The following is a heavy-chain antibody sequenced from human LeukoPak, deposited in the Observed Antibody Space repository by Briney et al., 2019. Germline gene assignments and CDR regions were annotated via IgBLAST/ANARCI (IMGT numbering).Heavy chain of an antibody. CDR1: GGSFSGYY. CDR2: INHSGST. D-gene: IGHD2-21*02. Sequence: SETLSLTCAVYGGSFSGYYWSWIRQPPGKGLEWIGEINHSGSTNYNPSLKSRVTISVDTSKNQFSLKLSSVTAADTAVYYCARSGVVTATPGRDYGMDVWGQGTTVTVPS. J-gene: IGHJ6*02. CDR3: ARSGVVTATPGRDYGMDV. V-gene: IGHV4-34*01.